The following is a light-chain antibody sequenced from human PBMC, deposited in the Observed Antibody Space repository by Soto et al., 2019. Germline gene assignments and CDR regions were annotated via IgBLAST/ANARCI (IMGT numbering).Light chain of an antibody. CDR2: GAS. CDR1: QSVSSSY. J-gene: IGKJ4*01. V-gene: IGKV3-20*01. Sequence: EIVLTQSPGTLSLSPGERATLSCRASQSVSSSYLAWYQQKPGQAPRLLIYGASSRATGIPDRFSGSGSGTDFTLTISRLEPEDFAVYYCQQYGSSPRLTFGGGTKVENK. CDR3: QQYGSSPRLT.